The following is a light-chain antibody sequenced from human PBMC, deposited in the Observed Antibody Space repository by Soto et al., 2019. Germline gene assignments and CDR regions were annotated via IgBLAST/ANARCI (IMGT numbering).Light chain of an antibody. CDR2: DVT. CDR1: SSDVGDFNY. CDR3: SSYSSSSTHVV. V-gene: IGLV2-14*03. Sequence: QSALTQPASVSGSPGRSVTISCTGSSSDVGDFNYVSWYQHLPGRAPKLIIYDVTNRPSGISYRFSGSKSGRTASLTISGLQAEDEADYYCSSYSSSSTHVVFGGGTKLTVL. J-gene: IGLJ2*01.